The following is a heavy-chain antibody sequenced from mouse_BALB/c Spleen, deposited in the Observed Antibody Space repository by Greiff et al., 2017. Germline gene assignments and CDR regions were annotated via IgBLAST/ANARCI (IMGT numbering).Heavy chain of an antibody. J-gene: IGHJ2*01. V-gene: IGHV1-69*02. CDR2: IDPSDSYT. D-gene: IGHD1-1*01. Sequence: QVQLQQPGAELVKPGASVKLSCKASGYTFTSYWMHWVKQRPGQGLEWIGEIDPSDSYTNYNQKFKGKATLTVDKSSSTAYMQLSSLTSEDSAVYYCARPLYGSSGEYGGRGTTLRVPS. CDR3: ARPLYGSSGEY. CDR1: GYTFTSYW.